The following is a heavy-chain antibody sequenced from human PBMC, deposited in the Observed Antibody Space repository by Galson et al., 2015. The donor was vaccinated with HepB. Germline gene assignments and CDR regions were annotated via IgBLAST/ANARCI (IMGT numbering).Heavy chain of an antibody. V-gene: IGHV3-30*18. Sequence: SLRLSCAASGFTFSSYGMHWVRQAPGKGLEWVAVISYDGSNKYYADSVKGRFTISRDNSKNTLYLQMNSLRAEDTAVYYCAKDSPVRTPTMVSYYFDYWGQGTLVTVSS. J-gene: IGHJ4*02. CDR1: GFTFSSYG. CDR2: ISYDGSNK. CDR3: AKDSPVRTPTMVSYYFDY. D-gene: IGHD5-24*01.